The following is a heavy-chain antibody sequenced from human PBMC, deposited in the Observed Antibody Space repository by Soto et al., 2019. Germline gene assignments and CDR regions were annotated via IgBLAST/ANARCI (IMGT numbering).Heavy chain of an antibody. Sequence: PETLSLTCTLSGGSISSYFYIWVRQPPGKGLEWIGSVYYTGTTDYNPSLKSRVTISVDTSKTQFSLNLGSVTAADTAVYYCARDLAAVPRAFDYWGRGTLVTVSS. V-gene: IGHV4-59*01. D-gene: IGHD6-13*01. CDR2: VYYTGTT. CDR3: ARDLAAVPRAFDY. CDR1: GGSISSYF. J-gene: IGHJ4*02.